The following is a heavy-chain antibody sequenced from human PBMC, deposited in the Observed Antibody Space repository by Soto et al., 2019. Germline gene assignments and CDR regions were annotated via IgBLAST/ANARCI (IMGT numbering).Heavy chain of an antibody. Sequence: QVQLVESGGGVVQPGRSLRLSCAASGFTFSGYGMHWVRQAPGKGLEWVAIISYDGSNKYHADSVKGRFTISRDNSKNTLYLQMNSLRVEDTAVYYCAKDIVRYTYGACDYWGQGALVTVSS. V-gene: IGHV3-30*18. J-gene: IGHJ4*02. D-gene: IGHD5-18*01. CDR3: AKDIVRYTYGACDY. CDR1: GFTFSGYG. CDR2: ISYDGSNK.